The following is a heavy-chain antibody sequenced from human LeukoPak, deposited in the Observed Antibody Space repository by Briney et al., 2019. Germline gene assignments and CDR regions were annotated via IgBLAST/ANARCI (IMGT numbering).Heavy chain of an antibody. J-gene: IGHJ4*02. CDR1: GFTFSSYW. D-gene: IGHD1-26*01. V-gene: IGHV3-7*01. CDR3: ASGRGSRPDYFDY. CDR2: IKQDGSEK. Sequence: PGGSLRLSCAASGFTFSSYWMSWVRQAPGKGLEWVANIKQDGSEKYYVDSVKGRFTISRDNAKNLLYLQMNSLRAEDTAVYYCASGRGSRPDYFDYWGQGTLVTVSS.